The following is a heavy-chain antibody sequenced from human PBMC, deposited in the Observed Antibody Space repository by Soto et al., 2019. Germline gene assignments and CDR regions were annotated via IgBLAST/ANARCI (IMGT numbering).Heavy chain of an antibody. V-gene: IGHV3-11*01. CDR2: IGPYGNSI. CDR3: ARDDHTYGVY. CDR1: GFSFRDYF. D-gene: IGHD2-21*01. J-gene: IGHJ4*02. Sequence: CSASGFSFRDYFMSWLRQAPGKGLEWVSYIGPYGNSIYYADSVKGRFTISRDDAIKSLHLHMNSLRTDDTAVYYCARDDHTYGVYWGQGTPVTVSS.